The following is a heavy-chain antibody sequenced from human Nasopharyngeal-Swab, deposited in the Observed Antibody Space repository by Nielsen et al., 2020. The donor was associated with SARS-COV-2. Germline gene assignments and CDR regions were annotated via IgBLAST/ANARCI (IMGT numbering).Heavy chain of an antibody. CDR3: ARDQGSSWYTYYYYYGMDV. Sequence: GESLKISCAASGFTFSSYAMHWVRQAPGKGLEWVAVISSDGSKKYYADSVKGRFTISRDNSKNTLYLQMNSLRAEDTAVYYCARDQGSSWYTYYYYYGMDVWGQGTTVTVSS. J-gene: IGHJ6*02. D-gene: IGHD6-13*01. CDR1: GFTFSSYA. V-gene: IGHV3-30-3*01. CDR2: ISSDGSKK.